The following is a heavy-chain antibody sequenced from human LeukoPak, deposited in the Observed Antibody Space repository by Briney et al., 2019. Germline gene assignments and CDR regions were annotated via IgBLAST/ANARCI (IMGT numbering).Heavy chain of an antibody. CDR1: GGSFSGYY. CDR2: INHSGIT. Sequence: LSETLSLTCAVHGGSFSGYYWSWIRQPPGKGLEWIGEINHSGITNYNPSLKSRVTISVDTSKNQLSLKLSSVTAADTAAYYCAREVAVAGSRFDYWGQGTLVTVSS. J-gene: IGHJ4*02. D-gene: IGHD6-19*01. V-gene: IGHV4-34*01. CDR3: AREVAVAGSRFDY.